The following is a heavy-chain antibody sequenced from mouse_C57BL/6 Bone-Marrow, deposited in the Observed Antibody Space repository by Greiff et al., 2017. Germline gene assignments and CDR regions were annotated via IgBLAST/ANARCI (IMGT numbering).Heavy chain of an antibody. D-gene: IGHD1-1*01. J-gene: IGHJ3*01. CDR1: GFSLTSYG. V-gene: IGHV2-5*01. CDR2: IWRGGST. CDR3: AKSPYYYVFAY. Sequence: QVQLKQSGPGLVQPSQSLSITCTVSGFSLTSYGVHWVRQSPGKGLEWLGVIWRGGSTDYNAAFMYRLSNTKDNSKSQVFFKMNSLQADDTATYYCAKSPYYYVFAYWGQGTLVTVSA.